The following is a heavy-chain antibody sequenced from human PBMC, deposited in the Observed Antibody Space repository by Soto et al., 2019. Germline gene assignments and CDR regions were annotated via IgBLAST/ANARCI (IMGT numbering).Heavy chain of an antibody. CDR3: AKEPGAEAQGDWYFDL. D-gene: IGHD3-10*01. V-gene: IGHV3-23*01. Sequence: EVQLLESGGGLVQPGGSLRLSCAASGFTFSSYAMSWVRQAPGKGLEWVSAISGSGGSTYYADSVKGRFTISRDNXKXXLYLQMNSLRAEDTAVYYCAKEPGAEAQGDWYFDLWGRGTLVTVSS. CDR1: GFTFSSYA. J-gene: IGHJ2*01. CDR2: ISGSGGST.